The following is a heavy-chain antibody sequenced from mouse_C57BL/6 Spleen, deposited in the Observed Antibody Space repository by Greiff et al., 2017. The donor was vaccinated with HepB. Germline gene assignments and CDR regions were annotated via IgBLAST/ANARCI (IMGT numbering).Heavy chain of an antibody. CDR1: GFTFSSYA. J-gene: IGHJ4*01. Sequence: DVKLVESGGGLVKPGGSLKLSCAASGFTFSSYAMSWVRQTPEKRLEWVATISDGGSYTYYPDNVKGRFTISRDNAKNNLYLQMSHLKSEDTAMYYCARDRGHYGSSYAYAMDYWGQGTSVTVSS. V-gene: IGHV5-4*01. CDR3: ARDRGHYGSSYAYAMDY. CDR2: ISDGGSYT. D-gene: IGHD1-1*01.